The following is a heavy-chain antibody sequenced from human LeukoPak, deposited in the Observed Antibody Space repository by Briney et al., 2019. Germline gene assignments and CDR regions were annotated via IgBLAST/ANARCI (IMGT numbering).Heavy chain of an antibody. D-gene: IGHD3-3*01. Sequence: GASVKVSCKASGYTFTYHAMHWVRQAPGQGLEWMGWLNTGNGNTKYSQKFQGRVTITTDTSTSTAYMELRSLRSDDTAVYYCARGGVTIFGVVTLRFDPWGQGTLVTVSS. CDR2: LNTGNGNT. CDR3: ARGGVTIFGVVTLRFDP. CDR1: GYTFTYHA. J-gene: IGHJ5*02. V-gene: IGHV1-3*04.